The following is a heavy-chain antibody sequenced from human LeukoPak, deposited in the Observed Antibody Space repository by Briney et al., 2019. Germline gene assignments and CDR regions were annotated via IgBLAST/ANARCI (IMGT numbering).Heavy chain of an antibody. D-gene: IGHD2-2*01. CDR1: GGSISSYY. CDR3: TRHLGYCSSTSCYPFWEP. CDR2: IYTGGST. J-gene: IGHJ5*02. V-gene: IGHV4-4*07. Sequence: SETLSLTCTVSGGSISSYYWSWIRQPAGKGLEWIGRIYTGGSTNYNPSLKSRVTMSVDTSKNQFSLKLSSVTAADTAVYYCTRHLGYCSSTSCYPFWEPWGQGTLVTVSS.